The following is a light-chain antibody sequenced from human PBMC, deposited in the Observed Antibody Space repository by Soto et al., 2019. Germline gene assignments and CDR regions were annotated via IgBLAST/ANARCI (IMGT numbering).Light chain of an antibody. CDR2: DAS. V-gene: IGKV3D-20*02. J-gene: IGKJ5*01. Sequence: EIVLTQSPGTLSLSPGERATLSCRASQSISSSYLAWYQQKPGQAPRLLIYDASSRATGIPDRFSGSGSGTEFILTISGLEPEDFAVYYCQQRQYWPPITFGPGTRLEIK. CDR3: QQRQYWPPIT. CDR1: QSISSSY.